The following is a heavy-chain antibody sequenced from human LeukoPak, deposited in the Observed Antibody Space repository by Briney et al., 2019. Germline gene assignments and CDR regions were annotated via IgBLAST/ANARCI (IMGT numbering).Heavy chain of an antibody. CDR2: INPNTGGT. V-gene: IGHV1-2*02. Sequence: ASVKVSCKTSGYTFTGYYMHWVRQAPGQGLEWMGWINPNTGGTNYAQKFQGSVTMTRDTSISTAYMELSSLRSDDTAVYYCARADPTIALYDSSGYSGAFDIWGQGTMVTVSS. D-gene: IGHD3-22*01. CDR3: ARADPTIALYDSSGYSGAFDI. CDR1: GYTFTGYY. J-gene: IGHJ3*02.